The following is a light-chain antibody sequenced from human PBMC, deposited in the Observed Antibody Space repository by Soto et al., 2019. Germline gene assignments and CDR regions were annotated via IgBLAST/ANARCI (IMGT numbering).Light chain of an antibody. CDR3: QSYDSSLVV. CDR2: GNS. Sequence: QTVVAQPPSVSGALGQRVTISCTGSSSNIGAGYDVHWYQQLPGTAPKLLIYGNSNRPSGVPDRFSGSKSGTSASLAITGLQAEDEADYYCQSYDSSLVVFGGGTKLTVL. V-gene: IGLV1-40*01. J-gene: IGLJ2*01. CDR1: SSNIGAGYD.